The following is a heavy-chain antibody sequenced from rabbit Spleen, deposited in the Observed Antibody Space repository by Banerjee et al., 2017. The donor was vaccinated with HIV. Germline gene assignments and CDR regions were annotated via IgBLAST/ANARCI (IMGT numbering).Heavy chain of an antibody. CDR1: GFSFSSSYW. D-gene: IGHD3-1*01. J-gene: IGHJ4*01. Sequence: QEPLEESGGDLVKPEGSLTLTCTASGFSFSSSYWICWVRQAPGKGLEWIACIYGGSSGSTYYASWAKGRFTISKTSSTTVTLQMTSLTAADTATYFCARSEVNSDAMDLWGPGTLVTVS. V-gene: IGHV1S45*01. CDR2: IYGGSSGST. CDR3: ARSEVNSDAMDL.